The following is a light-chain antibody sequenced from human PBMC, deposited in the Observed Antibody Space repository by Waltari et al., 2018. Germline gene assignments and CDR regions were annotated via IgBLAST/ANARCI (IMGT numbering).Light chain of an antibody. V-gene: IGKV3-20*01. CDR2: GAS. CDR3: QHYVRLPAT. J-gene: IGKJ1*01. CDR1: QSVGTS. Sequence: EVVLTQSPGTLSLSPGERATPARRASQSVGTSLAWYQQKPGQAPRLLIYGASRRATGIPDRFSGSGSGTDFSLTISRLEPEDFAVYYCQHYVRLPATFGQGTKVEI.